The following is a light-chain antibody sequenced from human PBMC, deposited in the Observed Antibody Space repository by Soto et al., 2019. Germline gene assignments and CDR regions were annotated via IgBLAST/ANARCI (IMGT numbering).Light chain of an antibody. CDR2: DVS. J-gene: IGLJ3*02. CDR3: HSYTNTGTWV. CDR1: NSDVGGYNY. Sequence: QSVLTQSASVSGSPGQSITISCTGTNSDVGGYNYVSWYQQHPGKAPKLIIYDVSNRPSGVSNRFSGSKSGDTASLTISGLQDEDEGDYYCHSYTNTGTWVFGGGTKLTVL. V-gene: IGLV2-14*01.